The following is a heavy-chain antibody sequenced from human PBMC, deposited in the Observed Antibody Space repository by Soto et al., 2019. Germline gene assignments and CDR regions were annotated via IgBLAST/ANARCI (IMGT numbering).Heavy chain of an antibody. CDR1: GGSVTLTSYY. V-gene: IGHV4-39*01. J-gene: IGHJ6*02. D-gene: IGHD3-22*01. CDR3: ASDYSGYSADPEYYGVEV. Sequence: SETLSLTCSVSGGSVTLTSYYWGWIRQPPGKGLEWIGNVYYSGITNYNPSLKSRVTISVDTSKNQFSLSLKSVTAADTAVYYCASDYSGYSADPEYYGVEVWGQGTTVTVSS. CDR2: VYYSGIT.